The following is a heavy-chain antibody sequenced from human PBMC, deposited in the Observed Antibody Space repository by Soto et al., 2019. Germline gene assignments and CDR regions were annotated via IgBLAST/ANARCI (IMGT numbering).Heavy chain of an antibody. Sequence: VQVLESGGGLVQPGGSLRLSCAASGFTFSTYAMSWVRQAPGKGLEWVSSISGSAGSTYYAESVKGRFTVSRDNSKDTLYLQMHSLRAEDTAVYYCAKDAGRYCTSASCSAFPLLDYWGQGTLVTVSS. V-gene: IGHV3-23*01. CDR2: ISGSAGST. J-gene: IGHJ4*02. CDR3: AKDAGRYCTSASCSAFPLLDY. D-gene: IGHD2-2*01. CDR1: GFTFSTYA.